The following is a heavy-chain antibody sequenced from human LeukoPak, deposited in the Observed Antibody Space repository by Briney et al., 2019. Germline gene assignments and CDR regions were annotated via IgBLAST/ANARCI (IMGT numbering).Heavy chain of an antibody. CDR1: GYTFTSYY. J-gene: IGHJ6*02. V-gene: IGHV1-46*01. CDR2: INPSGGST. CDR3: ARGVVERYGMDV. D-gene: IGHD2-2*01. Sequence: GASVKVSCKAPGYTFTSYYMHWVRQAPGQGLGWMGIINPSGGSTSYARKFQGRVTMTRDTSTSTVYMELSSLRSEDTAVYCCARGVVERYGMDVWGQGTTVTVSS.